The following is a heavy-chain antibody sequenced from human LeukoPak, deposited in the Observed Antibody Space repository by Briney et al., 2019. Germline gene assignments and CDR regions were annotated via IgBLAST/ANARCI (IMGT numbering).Heavy chain of an antibody. Sequence: TLSLTCSVSGASVSSGGYYWSWIRQPAGKEMEWIGRIKPSGETNYNPSLKSRVTMSIQTSKNQLFLNLISVTAADTALYYCARGFSTGWYFDPWGRGTQVSVSS. V-gene: IGHV4-61*02. J-gene: IGHJ2*01. D-gene: IGHD6-19*01. CDR3: ARGFSTGWYFDP. CDR2: IKPSGET. CDR1: GASVSSGGYY.